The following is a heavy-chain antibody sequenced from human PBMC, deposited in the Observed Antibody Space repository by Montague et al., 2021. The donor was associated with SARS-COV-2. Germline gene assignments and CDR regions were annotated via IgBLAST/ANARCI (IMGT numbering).Heavy chain of an antibody. CDR1: GFTFGDYA. D-gene: IGHD6-19*01. Sequence: SLRLSCAASGFTFGDYAINWVRQAPGKGLEWAASISGDGATAYYAESVLGRFAISRDNSKNMVLLQMDSLRVKDAAVYYCAKALYSGGFFFESGSDFWGQGTLVTVSS. CDR2: ISGDGATA. CDR3: AKALYSGGFFFESGSDF. V-gene: IGHV3-23*01. J-gene: IGHJ4*02.